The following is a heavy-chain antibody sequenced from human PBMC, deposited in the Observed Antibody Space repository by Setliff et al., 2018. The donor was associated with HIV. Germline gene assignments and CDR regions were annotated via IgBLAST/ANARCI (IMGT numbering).Heavy chain of an antibody. CDR2: IKGDGSIT. J-gene: IGHJ6*03. CDR1: GFTFSRHA. V-gene: IGHV3-23*01. Sequence: LRLSCTASGFTFSRHAMTWVRQSPGRGLLGVAHIKGDGSITKYADSVKGRFTISRDNSKNTLYLQMNSLRTEDTAVYYCAKNARDYYYYYMDVWGKGTTVTVSS. CDR3: AKNARDYYYYYMDV.